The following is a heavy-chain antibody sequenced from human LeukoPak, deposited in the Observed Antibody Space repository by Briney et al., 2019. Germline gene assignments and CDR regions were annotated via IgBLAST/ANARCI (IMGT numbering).Heavy chain of an antibody. V-gene: IGHV1-69*04. Sequence: SVKVSCKASGGTFSSYAISWVRQAPGQGLEWMGRIIPILGIANYAQKFQGRVTITADKSTSTAYMELSSLRSEDTAVYYCARDIDYDSSGRYWGQGTLVAVSS. CDR1: GGTFSSYA. CDR2: IIPILGIA. D-gene: IGHD3-22*01. J-gene: IGHJ4*02. CDR3: ARDIDYDSSGRY.